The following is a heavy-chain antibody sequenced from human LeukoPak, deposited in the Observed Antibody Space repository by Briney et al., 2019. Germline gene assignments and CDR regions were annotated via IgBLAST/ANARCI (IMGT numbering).Heavy chain of an antibody. D-gene: IGHD3-10*01. CDR1: GFTSSEYA. CDR2: IGGDEGS. V-gene: IGHV3-64*04. J-gene: IGHJ4*02. Sequence: GGSLRLSCSASGFTSSEYAMYWVRQAPGKGLEYVSAIGGDEGSYADSVKGRFTISRDNSKNTLYLQMNSLRAEDTAVYYCGSMVRGVPGWGQGTLVTVSS. CDR3: GSMVRGVPG.